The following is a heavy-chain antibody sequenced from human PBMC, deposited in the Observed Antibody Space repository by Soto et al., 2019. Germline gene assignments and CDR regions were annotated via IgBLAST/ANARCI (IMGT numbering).Heavy chain of an antibody. J-gene: IGHJ4*02. CDR1: VFILSAYA. CDR2: IGVSDGSR. D-gene: IGHD7-27*01. CDR3: VKDTPAWRQVWGYDY. V-gene: IGHV3-23*01. Sequence: PGGSLMVSCAVYVFILSAYAMCCVRQPAGKGLEWVSSIGVSDGSRYYADSVKGRFSISKDNSDNTVYLQMNGLRAEDTAVYYCVKDTPAWRQVWGYDYWGQGVQVTVSS.